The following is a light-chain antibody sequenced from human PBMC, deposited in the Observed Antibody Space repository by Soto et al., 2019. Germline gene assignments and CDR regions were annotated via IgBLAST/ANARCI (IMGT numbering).Light chain of an antibody. CDR2: DVS. CDR3: SSYTSSSTVL. V-gene: IGLV2-14*01. Sequence: QSVLTQPASVSGSPGQSITISCTGTSSDVGGYNYVSWYQQHPGKAPKLTIYDVSNRPSGVSNRFSGSKSGNTASLTISGLQAEDEADYYFSSYTSSSTVLFGGGTKVTVL. CDR1: SSDVGGYNY. J-gene: IGLJ2*01.